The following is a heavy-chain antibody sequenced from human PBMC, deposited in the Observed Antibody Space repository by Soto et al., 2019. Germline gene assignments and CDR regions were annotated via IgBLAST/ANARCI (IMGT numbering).Heavy chain of an antibody. CDR3: ARDQRGYNYGTFDY. J-gene: IGHJ4*02. CDR1: GFIFNTYT. D-gene: IGHD5-18*01. V-gene: IGHV3-30-3*01. CDR2: ISFDGNSE. Sequence: PGGSLRLSCAASGFIFNTYTMHWVLQAPGKGLEWVALISFDGNSEYSADSVKGRFTISRDNSKNMLYLQMSSLRVEDTAMYFCARDQRGYNYGTFDYWGQGTLVTVSS.